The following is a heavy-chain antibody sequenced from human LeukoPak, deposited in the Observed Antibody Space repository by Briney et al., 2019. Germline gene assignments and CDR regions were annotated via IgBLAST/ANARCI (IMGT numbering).Heavy chain of an antibody. V-gene: IGHV4-59*01. D-gene: IGHD2-2*01. CDR3: AREGKFCSSTSCSIRDALDI. J-gene: IGHJ3*02. CDR1: GGSISSYY. Sequence: PSETLSLTCAVSGGSISSYYWSWIRQPPGGGLEWIGYINYSGTTNYNPSLKSRVNISVDTSKNQFSLKLRSVTAADTAVYFCAREGKFCSSTSCSIRDALDIWGQGTPVIVSS. CDR2: INYSGTT.